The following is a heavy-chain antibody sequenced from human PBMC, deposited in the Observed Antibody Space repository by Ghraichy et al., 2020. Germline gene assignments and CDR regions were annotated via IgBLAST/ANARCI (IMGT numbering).Heavy chain of an antibody. V-gene: IGHV3-23*01. D-gene: IGHD4-11*01. CDR2: ISYSGLST. CDR3: VKDRGHSYSNYYMDV. Sequence: GGSLRLSCVASGFSFSTYAMTWVRPTPGKGLEWVSTISYSGLSTFYADSVKGRFTISRDNSKNTLYLQMNSLRVEDTALYYCVKDRGHSYSNYYMDVWGKGTTVTVSS. J-gene: IGHJ6*03. CDR1: GFSFSTYA.